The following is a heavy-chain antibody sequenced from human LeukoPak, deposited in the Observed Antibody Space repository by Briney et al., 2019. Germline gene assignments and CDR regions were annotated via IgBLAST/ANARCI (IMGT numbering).Heavy chain of an antibody. CDR1: GNSISSGDYY. V-gene: IGHV4-61*10. D-gene: IGHD3-10*01. CDR2: IYYTGST. Sequence: SETLSLTCTVSGNSISSGDYYWSWIRQPAGKGLEWIGYIYYTGSTYCNPSLKSRVTISVNTSKNQFSLKLSSVTAADTAVYYCARGRGEGRGISMVRGVRAPSYNWFDPWGHGTPVTVSS. CDR3: ARGRGEGRGISMVRGVRAPSYNWFDP. J-gene: IGHJ5*02.